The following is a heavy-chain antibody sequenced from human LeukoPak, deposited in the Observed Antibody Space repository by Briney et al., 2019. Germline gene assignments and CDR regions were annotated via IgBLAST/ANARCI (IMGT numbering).Heavy chain of an antibody. V-gene: IGHV3-48*01. Sequence: PGGSLRLSCAASGFTFSSYSMNWVRQAPGKGLEWVSYISSSFSTIYYADSVKGRFTISRDNAKNSLYLQMNSLRGEDTAVYFCARVQITVTTLDYWGQGTQVTVSS. CDR1: GFTFSSYS. CDR2: ISSSFSTI. CDR3: ARVQITVTTLDY. D-gene: IGHD4-17*01. J-gene: IGHJ4*02.